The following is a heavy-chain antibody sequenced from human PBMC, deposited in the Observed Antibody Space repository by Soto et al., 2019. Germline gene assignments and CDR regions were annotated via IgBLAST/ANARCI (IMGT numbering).Heavy chain of an antibody. V-gene: IGHV3-30-3*01. CDR2: ISYDGSNK. CDR3: ARAQGPAAMRGYYGMDV. J-gene: IGHJ6*02. Sequence: QVQLVESGGGVVQPGRSLRLSCAASGFTFSSYAMHWVRQAPGKGLEWVAVISYDGSNKYYADSVKGRFTISRDNSKNTLYLQMNSLRAEDTAVYYCARAQGPAAMRGYYGMDVWGQGTTVTVSS. D-gene: IGHD2-2*01. CDR1: GFTFSSYA.